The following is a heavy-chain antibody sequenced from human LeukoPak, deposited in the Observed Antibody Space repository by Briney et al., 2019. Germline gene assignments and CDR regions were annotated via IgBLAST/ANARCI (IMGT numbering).Heavy chain of an antibody. CDR2: ISAYNGNT. D-gene: IGHD1-26*01. J-gene: IGHJ3*02. Sequence: ASVKVSCKASGYTFTSYGISWVRQAPGQGLEWMGWISAYNGNTNYAQKLQGRVTMTTDTSTSTAYMELRSLRSDDTAVYYCARDSYSGSYYGSGAFDIWGQGTMVTVSS. CDR1: GYTFTSYG. CDR3: ARDSYSGSYYGSGAFDI. V-gene: IGHV1-18*01.